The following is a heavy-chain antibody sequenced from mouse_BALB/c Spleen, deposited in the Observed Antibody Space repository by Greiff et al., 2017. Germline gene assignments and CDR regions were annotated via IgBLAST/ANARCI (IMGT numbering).Heavy chain of an antibody. D-gene: IGHD2-2*01. J-gene: IGHJ4*01. CDR3: ARHAGGYDGRLYAMDY. V-gene: IGHV5-6*01. Sequence: EVKLVESGGDLVKPGGSLKLSCAASGFTFSSYGMSWVRQTPDKRLEWVATISSGGSYTYYPDSVKGRFTISRDNAKNTLYLQMRSLKSEDTAMYYCARHAGGYDGRLYAMDYWGQGTSVTVSS. CDR2: ISSGGSYT. CDR1: GFTFSSYG.